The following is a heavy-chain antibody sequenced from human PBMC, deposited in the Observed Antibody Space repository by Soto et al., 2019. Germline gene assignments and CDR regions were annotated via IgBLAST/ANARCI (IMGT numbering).Heavy chain of an antibody. CDR2: IIPIFGTA. Sequence: ASVKVSCKASGGTFSSYAISWVRQAPGQGLEWMGGIIPIFGTANYAQKFQGRVTITADKSTSTAYMELSSLRSEDTAVYYCARGDSSGYYILYYYYGMDVWGRGTTVTVSS. V-gene: IGHV1-69*06. CDR3: ARGDSSGYYILYYYYGMDV. J-gene: IGHJ6*02. CDR1: GGTFSSYA. D-gene: IGHD3-22*01.